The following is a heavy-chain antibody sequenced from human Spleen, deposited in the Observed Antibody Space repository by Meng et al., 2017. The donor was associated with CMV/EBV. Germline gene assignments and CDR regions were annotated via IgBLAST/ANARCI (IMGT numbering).Heavy chain of an antibody. CDR1: GFTFSSYS. V-gene: IGHV3-21*01. CDR2: ISSSSSYI. CDR3: SRDLEITVFGVVQSNNYGMDV. J-gene: IGHJ6*02. Sequence: GESLKISCAASGFTFSSYSMNWVRQAPGKGLEWVSSISSSSSYIYYADSVKGRFTISRDNAKNSRYLQMNSLRAEDTAVYYCSRDLEITVFGVVQSNNYGMDVWGQGTTVTVSS. D-gene: IGHD3-3*01.